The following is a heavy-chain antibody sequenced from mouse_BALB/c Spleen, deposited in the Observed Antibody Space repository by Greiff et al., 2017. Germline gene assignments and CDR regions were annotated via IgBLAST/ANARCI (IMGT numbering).Heavy chain of an antibody. J-gene: IGHJ1*01. V-gene: IGHV1-4*01. Sequence: VQLQQSGAELARPGASVKMSCKASGYTFTSYTMHWVKQTPGQGLEWIGYINPSSGYTNYNQKFKDKATLTADKSSSTAYMQLSSLTSEDSAVYYCASSGNYYWYFDVWGAGTTVTVSS. CDR2: INPSSGYT. D-gene: IGHD2-1*01. CDR3: ASSGNYYWYFDV. CDR1: GYTFTSYT.